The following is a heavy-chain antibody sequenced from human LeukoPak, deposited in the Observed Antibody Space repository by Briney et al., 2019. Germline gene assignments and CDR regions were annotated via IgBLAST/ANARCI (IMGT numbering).Heavy chain of an antibody. CDR3: ARDLSCSSTSCYGYYYYYYMDV. J-gene: IGHJ6*03. CDR1: GGSISSGSYY. V-gene: IGHV4-61*02. CDR2: IYTSGST. D-gene: IGHD2-2*01. Sequence: SETLSLTCTVSGGSISSGSYYWSWIRQPAGKGLEWIGRIYTSGSTNYNPSLKSRVTISVDTSKNQFSLKLSSVTAADTAVYYCARDLSCSSTSCYGYYYYYYMDVWGKGTTVTVS.